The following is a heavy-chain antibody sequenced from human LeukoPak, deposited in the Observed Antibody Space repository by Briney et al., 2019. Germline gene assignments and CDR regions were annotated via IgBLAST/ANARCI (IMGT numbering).Heavy chain of an antibody. V-gene: IGHV3-23*01. CDR2: ISGSGGST. J-gene: IGHJ4*02. CDR1: GFTFSSYA. Sequence: AGGSLRLSCAASGFTFSSYAMSWVRQAPGKGLEWVSAISGSGGSTYYADSVKGRFTISRDNSKNTLYLQMNSLRAEDTAVYYCAKAVGDIVVVPAALFDYWGQGTLVTVSS. D-gene: IGHD2-2*01. CDR3: AKAVGDIVVVPAALFDY.